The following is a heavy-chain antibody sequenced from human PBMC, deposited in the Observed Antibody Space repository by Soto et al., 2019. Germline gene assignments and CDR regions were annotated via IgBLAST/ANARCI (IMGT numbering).Heavy chain of an antibody. D-gene: IGHD6-13*01. CDR1: GFTFSSYA. CDR2: ISYDGSNK. CDR3: ARDTSLAAAGTDGTFDY. Sequence: QVQLVESGGGVVQPGRSLRLSCAASGFTFSSYAMPWVRQAPGKGLEWVAVISYDGSNKYYADSVKGRFTISRDNSKNTLYLQMNSLRAEDTAVYYCARDTSLAAAGTDGTFDYWGQGTLVTVSS. V-gene: IGHV3-30-3*01. J-gene: IGHJ4*02.